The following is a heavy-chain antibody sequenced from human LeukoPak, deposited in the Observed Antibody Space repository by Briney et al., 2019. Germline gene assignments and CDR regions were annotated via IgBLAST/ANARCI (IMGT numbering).Heavy chain of an antibody. Sequence: GGSLRLSCAASGFTFSSYAMHWVRQAPGKGLEWVAVIPYDGSNKYYADSVKGRFTISRDNSKNTLYLQMNSLRAEDTAVYYCARVRDYYDSRGYYFEYFDHWGQGTLVTVSS. CDR1: GFTFSSYA. D-gene: IGHD3-22*01. V-gene: IGHV3-30*04. CDR2: IPYDGSNK. CDR3: ARVRDYYDSRGYYFEYFDH. J-gene: IGHJ1*01.